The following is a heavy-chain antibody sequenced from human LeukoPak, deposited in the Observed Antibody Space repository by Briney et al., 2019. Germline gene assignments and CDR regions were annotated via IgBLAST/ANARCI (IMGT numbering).Heavy chain of an antibody. Sequence: PSETLSLTCAVSGYSISSGYYWGWIRQPPGKGLEWIGSIYHSGSTYYKPSLKSRVTISIDTSKNHFSLKLSSVTAADTAVYYCVQVTPPYYYMDVWGKGTTVTVSS. CDR2: IYHSGST. CDR3: VQVTPPYYYMDV. CDR1: GYSISSGYY. J-gene: IGHJ6*03. D-gene: IGHD2-21*02. V-gene: IGHV4-38-2*01.